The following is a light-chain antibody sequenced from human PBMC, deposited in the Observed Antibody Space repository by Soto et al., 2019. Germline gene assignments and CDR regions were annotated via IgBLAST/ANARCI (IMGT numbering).Light chain of an antibody. CDR1: QPISTW. Sequence: DIQMTQSPSTLSASVVDRVTITCLASQPISTWLAWYQQRPGKAPNLLIYHASSLESGVPSRFSGSGSGTEFTLSISRLQPDDFGTYYCQQYDEHSITFGQGTRLEIK. V-gene: IGKV1-5*01. J-gene: IGKJ5*01. CDR3: QQYDEHSIT. CDR2: HAS.